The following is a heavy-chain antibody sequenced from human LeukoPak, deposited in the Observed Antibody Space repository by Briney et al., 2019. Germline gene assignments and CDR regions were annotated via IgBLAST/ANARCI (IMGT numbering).Heavy chain of an antibody. CDR3: AVSLPAYYYDSSGYYPRGPFDY. Sequence: SVKVSCKASGFTFTNSAVQWVRQARGQRLEWIEWMVVGSGNTNYAQKFQERVTITRDMSTSTAYMELSSLRSEDTAVYYCAVSLPAYYYDSSGYYPRGPFDYWGQGTLVTVSS. CDR1: GFTFTNSA. CDR2: MVVGSGNT. V-gene: IGHV1-58*01. D-gene: IGHD3-22*01. J-gene: IGHJ4*02.